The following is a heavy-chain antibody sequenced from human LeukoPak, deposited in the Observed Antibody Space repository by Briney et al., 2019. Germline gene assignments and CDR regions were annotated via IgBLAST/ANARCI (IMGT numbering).Heavy chain of an antibody. CDR3: ARAYCSSTSCYDY. CDR2: INPNSGGT. CDR1: GYTSTGYY. Sequence: GASVKVSCKASGYTSTGYYMHWVRQAPGQGLEWMGWINPNSGGTNYAQKFQGRVTMTRDTSISTAYMELSSLRSEDTAVYYCARAYCSSTSCYDYWGQGTLVTVSS. J-gene: IGHJ4*02. V-gene: IGHV1-2*02. D-gene: IGHD2-2*01.